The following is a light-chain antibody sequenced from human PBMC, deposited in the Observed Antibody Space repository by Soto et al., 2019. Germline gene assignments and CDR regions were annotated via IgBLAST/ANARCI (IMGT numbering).Light chain of an antibody. CDR3: SSYAGSNIR. CDR1: SSDVGGYNY. CDR2: EVS. J-gene: IGLJ2*01. Sequence: QSALTQPPSASGSPGQSVTISCTGTSSDVGGYNYVSWYQQHPGKAPKLMIYEVSKRPSGVPDRFSGSKSGNTASLTVSGLQTEDEADYYCSSYAGSNIRFGGGTKLTV. V-gene: IGLV2-8*01.